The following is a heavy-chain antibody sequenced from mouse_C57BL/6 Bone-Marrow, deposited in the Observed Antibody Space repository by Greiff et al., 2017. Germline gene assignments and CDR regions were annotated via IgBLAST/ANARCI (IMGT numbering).Heavy chain of an antibody. Sequence: VQLQQSGAELVKPGASVKLSCKASGYIFTEYTIHWVKQRSGQGLEWIGWFYSGSGSIKYNERFKDKATLTADKSSNTVYMELSRLTSEDSAVYCCARHERYYDYEGYFDYWGQGTTLTVSS. CDR2: FYSGSGSI. CDR3: ARHERYYDYEGYFDY. J-gene: IGHJ2*01. V-gene: IGHV1-62-2*01. D-gene: IGHD2-4*01. CDR1: GYIFTEYT.